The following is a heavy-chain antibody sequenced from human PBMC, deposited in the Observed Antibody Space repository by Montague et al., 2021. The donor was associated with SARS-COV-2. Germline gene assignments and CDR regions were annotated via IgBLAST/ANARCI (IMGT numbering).Heavy chain of an antibody. CDR1: GFTFSSYA. J-gene: IGHJ4*02. V-gene: IGHV3-30*04. Sequence: SLRLSCSASGFTFSSYAMHWVRQAPGKGLEWVAVISYDGSNKYYXDSVKGRFTTSRDNSKNTLYLQMNSLRAEDTAVYYCARTVTAMVSDPIDYWGQGTLVTVSS. CDR2: ISYDGSNK. D-gene: IGHD5-18*01. CDR3: ARTVTAMVSDPIDY.